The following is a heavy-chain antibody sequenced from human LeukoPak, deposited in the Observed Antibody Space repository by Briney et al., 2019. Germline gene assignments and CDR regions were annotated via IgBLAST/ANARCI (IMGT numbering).Heavy chain of an antibody. J-gene: IGHJ4*02. Sequence: ASVRVSCKASEDTFTGYYIHWVRQAPGQGLEWMGWVNPNNGVTEYAQEFQGRVTMTRDTSLSTAYMELSRLRSDDTAVYYCARSGGATDFDFWAQGTLVTVSS. CDR2: VNPNNGVT. D-gene: IGHD1-26*01. CDR1: EDTFTGYY. CDR3: ARSGGATDFDF. V-gene: IGHV1-2*02.